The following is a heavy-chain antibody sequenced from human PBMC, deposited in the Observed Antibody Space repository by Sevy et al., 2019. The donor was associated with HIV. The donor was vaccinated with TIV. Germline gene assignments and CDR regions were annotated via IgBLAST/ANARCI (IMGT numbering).Heavy chain of an antibody. Sequence: ASVKVSCKASGYTFTGYYMHWVRQAPGQGLEWMGWINPNSGGTNYAQKFQGRVTMTRDTSIGTAYMELSRLRSDDTAVYYCARGLLVVVAATPVDYWGQGTLVTVSS. CDR2: INPNSGGT. D-gene: IGHD2-15*01. J-gene: IGHJ4*02. CDR3: ARGLLVVVAATPVDY. CDR1: GYTFTGYY. V-gene: IGHV1-2*02.